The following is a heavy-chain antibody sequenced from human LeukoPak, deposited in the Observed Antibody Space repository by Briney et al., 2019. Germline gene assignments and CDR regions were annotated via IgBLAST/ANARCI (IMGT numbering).Heavy chain of an antibody. CDR3: ARGDRIGRHRVTGGAFDY. Sequence: SVKVSCKASGGTFSSYAISWVRQAPGQGLEWMGGIIPIFGTANYAQKFQGRVTITADESTSTAYMELSSLRTEDTAVYYCARGDRIGRHRVTGGAFDYWGQGTLVTVSS. D-gene: IGHD1-26*01. CDR2: IIPIFGTA. CDR1: GGTFSSYA. J-gene: IGHJ4*02. V-gene: IGHV1-69*13.